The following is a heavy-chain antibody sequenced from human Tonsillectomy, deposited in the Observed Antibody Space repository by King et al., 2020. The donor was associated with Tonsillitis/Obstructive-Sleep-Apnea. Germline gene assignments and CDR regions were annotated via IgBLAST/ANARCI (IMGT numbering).Heavy chain of an antibody. CDR3: ARIQPXCXATGRWFDX. D-gene: IGHD2-15*01. V-gene: IGHV2-70*15. J-gene: IGHJ5*02. CDR2: IDWDDDK. Sequence: VTLKESGPALVKPTQTLTLTCTFXGFSLSTSGMCVSWIRQPPXKALEWLARIDWDDDKYYSTPLKTRLTXSKDTSXNQXVLTMTNMDPVDTATYYCARIQPXCXATGRWFDXWGXXXXVTXSS. CDR1: GFSLSTSGMC.